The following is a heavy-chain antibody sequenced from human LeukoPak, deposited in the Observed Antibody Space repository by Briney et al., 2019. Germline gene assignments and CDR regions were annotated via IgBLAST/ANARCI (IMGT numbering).Heavy chain of an antibody. J-gene: IGHJ6*03. CDR3: ARYPVFGEYYYYMDV. CDR2: ISSSGSTI. D-gene: IGHD3-3*01. CDR1: GFTFSSYE. V-gene: IGHV3-48*03. Sequence: GSLRLSCAASGFTFSSYEMSWVRQAPGKGLEWVSYISSSGSTIYYADSVKGRFTISRDNAKNSLYLQMNSLRAEDTAVYYCARYPVFGEYYYYMDVWGKGTTVTVSS.